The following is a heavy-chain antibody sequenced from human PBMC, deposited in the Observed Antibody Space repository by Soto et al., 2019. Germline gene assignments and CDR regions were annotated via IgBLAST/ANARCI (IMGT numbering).Heavy chain of an antibody. CDR2: IIPTFGPA. CDR3: ARRIDFYTFDY. CDR1: GVTFSNSA. D-gene: IGHD3-9*01. Sequence: QVQLVQSGAEVKKPGSSVKVSCKASGVTFSNSAINWVRQAPGQGLEWMGGIIPTFGPATDAQKFQGRVTITADESTSTVYMEVNSVRSEDTAVYYFARRIDFYTFDYWGQGTLVTVSS. J-gene: IGHJ4*02. V-gene: IGHV1-69*01.